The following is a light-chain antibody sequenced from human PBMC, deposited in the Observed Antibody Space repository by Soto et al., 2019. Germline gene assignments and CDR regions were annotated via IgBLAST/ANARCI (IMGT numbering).Light chain of an antibody. CDR2: GVT. V-gene: IGLV2-18*02. CDR3: SSFTSSNTYV. J-gene: IGLJ1*01. CDR1: SRDVGSFNR. Sequence: QSALTQPPSVSGSHGQSVTITCTGTSRDVGSFNRVSWYQQPPGAAPKLLIYGVTNRPSGVPDRFSGSKSGNTASLTISGLQAEDEADYYCSSFTSSNTYVFGSGTKVTVL.